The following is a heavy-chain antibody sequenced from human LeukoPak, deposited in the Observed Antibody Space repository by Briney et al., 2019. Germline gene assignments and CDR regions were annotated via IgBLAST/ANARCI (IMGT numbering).Heavy chain of an antibody. CDR1: GYTFTSYG. CDR3: ARDPTHYGDYDDY. V-gene: IGHV1-18*01. D-gene: IGHD4-17*01. J-gene: IGHJ4*02. CDR2: ISAYNGNT. Sequence: ASVKVSRKASGYTFTSYGISWVRQAPGQGLEWMGWISAYNGNTNYAQRLQGRVTMTTDTSTSTAYMELRSLRSDDTAVYYRARDPTHYGDYDDYWGQGTLVTVSS.